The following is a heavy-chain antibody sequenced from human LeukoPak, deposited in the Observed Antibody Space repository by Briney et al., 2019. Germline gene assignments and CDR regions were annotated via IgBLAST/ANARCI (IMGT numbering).Heavy chain of an antibody. CDR3: ARGIAARGDY. CDR1: GVTFSSYW. V-gene: IGHV3-7*01. J-gene: IGHJ4*02. CDR2: IKQDGSEK. Sequence: GGSLRLSCAASGVTFSSYWMSWVRQAPGKGLEWVANIKQDGSEKYYVDSVKGRFTISRDNAKNSLYLQMNSLRAEDTAVYYCARGIAARGDYWGQGTLVTVSS. D-gene: IGHD6-13*01.